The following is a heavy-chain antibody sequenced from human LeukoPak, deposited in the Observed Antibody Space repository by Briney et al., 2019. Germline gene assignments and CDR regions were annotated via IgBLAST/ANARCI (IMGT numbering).Heavy chain of an antibody. CDR1: GFTFSSYG. V-gene: IGHV3-23*01. CDR3: AKDLWSYSHGTVIDY. J-gene: IGHJ4*02. CDR2: ISGSGGST. Sequence: GGSLRVSCAASGFTFSSYGMSWVRQAPGKGLEWVSAISGSGGSTYYADSVKGRFTISRDNSKNTLYLQMNSLRAEDTAVYYCAKDLWSYSHGTVIDYWGQGTLVTVSS. D-gene: IGHD1-26*01.